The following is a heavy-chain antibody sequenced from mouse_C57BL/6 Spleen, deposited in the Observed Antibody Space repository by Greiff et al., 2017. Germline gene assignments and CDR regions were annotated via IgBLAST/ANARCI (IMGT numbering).Heavy chain of an antibody. CDR2: IYPRDGST. CDR3: ATPYDYDVFAY. D-gene: IGHD2-4*01. J-gene: IGHJ3*01. Sequence: VQGVESGPELVKPGASVKLSCKASGYTFTSYDINWVKQRPGQGLEWIGWIYPRDGSTKYNEKFKGKATLTVDTSSSTAYMELHSLTSEDSAVYFCATPYDYDVFAYWGQGTLVTVSA. V-gene: IGHV1-85*01. CDR1: GYTFTSYD.